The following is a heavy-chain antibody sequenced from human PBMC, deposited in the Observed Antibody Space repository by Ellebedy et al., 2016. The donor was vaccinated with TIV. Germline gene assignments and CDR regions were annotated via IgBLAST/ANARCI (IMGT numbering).Heavy chain of an antibody. J-gene: IGHJ4*02. Sequence: GGSLRLSCVASGFTFSTYSLNWVRQAPGKGLEWVSYISAGGSTVYYADSVKGRFTISRDDAKNSLYLQMNSVRDEDTAVYYCAKDRTYSSSWYLGYWGQGTLVTVSS. CDR2: ISAGGSTV. V-gene: IGHV3-48*02. D-gene: IGHD6-13*01. CDR3: AKDRTYSSSWYLGY. CDR1: GFTFSTYS.